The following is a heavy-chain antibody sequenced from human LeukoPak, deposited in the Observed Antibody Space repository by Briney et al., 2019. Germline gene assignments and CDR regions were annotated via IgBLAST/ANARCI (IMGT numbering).Heavy chain of an antibody. J-gene: IGHJ3*02. D-gene: IGHD2-15*01. Sequence: GEPLKISCKRSGYTFTSYWIGWVRQMPGKGLEWMAIIYPGDADTRYSPCFHGQVTISADKSISTAYLQWSSLKASDTAMYYCATAPPTYCSGGSCYSGAFDIWGQGTMVTVSS. CDR3: ATAPPTYCSGGSCYSGAFDI. CDR2: IYPGDADT. V-gene: IGHV5-51*01. CDR1: GYTFTSYW.